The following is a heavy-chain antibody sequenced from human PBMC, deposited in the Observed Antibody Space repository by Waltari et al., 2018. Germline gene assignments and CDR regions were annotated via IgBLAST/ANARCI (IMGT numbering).Heavy chain of an antibody. J-gene: IGHJ4*02. V-gene: IGHV4-39*01. CDR3: ARMRYYDSSDYSFDY. CDR1: GGSISSSAYF. CDR2: IYYSGST. Sequence: QLQLQESGPGLVQPSETLSLTCTVSGGSISSSAYFWGWIRQPPGKGLEWIGSIYYSGSTYYYPSLKVRVTLSVATSKNQFSLRLTSVTAADTAVYYCARMRYYDSSDYSFDYWGQGTLVTVSS. D-gene: IGHD3-22*01.